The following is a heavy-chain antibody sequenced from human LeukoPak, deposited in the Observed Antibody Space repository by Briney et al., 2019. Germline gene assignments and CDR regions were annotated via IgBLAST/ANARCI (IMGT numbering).Heavy chain of an antibody. J-gene: IGHJ4*02. Sequence: GASVKVSCKASGYTFTGYYIHWVRQAPGQGLEWMGRINPNSGGTNYAQKFQGRVTMTRDTSTSTVYMELSSLRSEDTAVYYCARINYYDSSGAHFDYWGQGTLVTVSS. D-gene: IGHD3-22*01. CDR1: GYTFTGYY. V-gene: IGHV1-2*06. CDR2: INPNSGGT. CDR3: ARINYYDSSGAHFDY.